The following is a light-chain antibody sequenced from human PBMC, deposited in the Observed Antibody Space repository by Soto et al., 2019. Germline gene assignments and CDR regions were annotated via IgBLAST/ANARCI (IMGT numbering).Light chain of an antibody. J-gene: IGKJ2*01. CDR1: KSVDIY. V-gene: IGKV3-11*01. CDR3: QQRSNGPPGYT. CDR2: DAS. Sequence: EVVLTQSPATLSLSPGEMATLSCRASKSVDIYLAWYQQKPGQAPRLLIYDASKRATAIPARFSGSGSGKDFTLTISSLEPEDFVIYYCQQRSNGPPGYTFGQGTKLEIK.